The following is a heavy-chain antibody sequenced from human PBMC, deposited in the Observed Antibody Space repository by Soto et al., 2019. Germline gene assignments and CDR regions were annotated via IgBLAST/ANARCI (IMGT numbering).Heavy chain of an antibody. CDR2: INMDGSVT. V-gene: IGHV3-74*01. CDR1: GFTFSSDW. J-gene: IGHJ4*02. CDR3: ARGPRGVYGNDY. D-gene: IGHD2-8*02. Sequence: GSLRLSCVASGFTFSSDWMHWVRQGAGKGLVWVSRINMDGSVTNYADSVKGRFTISRDNAKNTVYLQMNSLRVEDTAVYYCARGPRGVYGNDYWGQGALVT.